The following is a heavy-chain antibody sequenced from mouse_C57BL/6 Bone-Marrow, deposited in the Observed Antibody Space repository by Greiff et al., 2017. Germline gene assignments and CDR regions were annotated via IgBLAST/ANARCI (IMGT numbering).Heavy chain of an antibody. Sequence: VQLQQPGAELVKPGASVKLSCKASGYTFTSYWMHWVKQRPGQGLEWIGMIHPNSGSTNYNEKFKSKATLTVDKSSSTAYMQLSSLTSADSAVYYCARGLRLPPWFAYWGQGTLVTVSA. D-gene: IGHD3-2*02. CDR1: GYTFTSYW. J-gene: IGHJ3*01. V-gene: IGHV1-64*01. CDR2: IHPNSGST. CDR3: ARGLRLPPWFAY.